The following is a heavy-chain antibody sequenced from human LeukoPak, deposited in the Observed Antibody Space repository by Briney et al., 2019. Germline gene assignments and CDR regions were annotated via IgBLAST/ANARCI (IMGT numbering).Heavy chain of an antibody. CDR3: ARGTNYYDRSGYYPDY. J-gene: IGHJ4*02. V-gene: IGHV4-38-2*02. CDR2: ISHSGST. CDR1: GYSIGSAYY. Sequence: PSETLSLTCTVSGYSIGSAYYWSWIRQPPGKGLEWIGSISHSGSTSYYPSLESRVTISIDTSKNQFSLKLTSVTAADTAVYYCARGTNYYDRSGYYPDYWGQGTLVTVSS. D-gene: IGHD3-22*01.